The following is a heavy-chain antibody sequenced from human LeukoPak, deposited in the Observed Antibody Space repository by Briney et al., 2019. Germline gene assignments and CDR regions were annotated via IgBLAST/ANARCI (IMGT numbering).Heavy chain of an antibody. CDR2: IYYSGST. V-gene: IGHV4-31*03. J-gene: IGHJ5*02. CDR1: GGSISSGGYY. Sequence: SETLSLTCTVSGGSISSGGYYWSWIHQHPGKGLEWIGYIYYSGSTYYNPSLKSRVTISVDTSKNQFSLKLSSVTAADTAVYYCASDLRRGVIITPLNWFDPWGQGTLVTVSS. CDR3: ASDLRRGVIITPLNWFDP. D-gene: IGHD3-10*01.